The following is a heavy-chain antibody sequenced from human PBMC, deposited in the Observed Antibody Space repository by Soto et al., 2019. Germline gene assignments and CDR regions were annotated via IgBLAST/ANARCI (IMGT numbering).Heavy chain of an antibody. J-gene: IGHJ4*02. CDR1: WDSVSSNSAA. CDR2: TYYSSKWYH. D-gene: IGHD2-21*02. Sequence: PSQTRSLTCAISWDSVSSNSAAWNWIRQSPSRGLEWLGRTYYSSKWYHNYAVSVKSRITINQDTSKNQFSLQLNSVTPEGTAVYYCARDFRGDGNIGYWGQGTLVTVSS. V-gene: IGHV6-1*01. CDR3: ARDFRGDGNIGY.